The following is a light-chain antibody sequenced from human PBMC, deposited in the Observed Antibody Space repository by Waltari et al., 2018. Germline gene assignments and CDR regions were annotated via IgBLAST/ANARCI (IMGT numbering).Light chain of an antibody. J-gene: IGKJ3*01. V-gene: IGKV1-27*01. CDR2: AAS. CDR3: QKCNSAPFT. Sequence: DIQMTQSPSSLSAYVVDRLPITCRASQGIRDYVAWYQQKPGKVPKLLIFAASPLQSGVPSRFSGSGSGTEFTLTISSLQPEDVATYYCQKCNSAPFTFGPGTKVDIK. CDR1: QGIRDY.